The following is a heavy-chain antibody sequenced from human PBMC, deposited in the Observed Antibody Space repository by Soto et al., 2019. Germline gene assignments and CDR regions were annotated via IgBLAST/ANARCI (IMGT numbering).Heavy chain of an antibody. J-gene: IGHJ3*02. D-gene: IGHD1-1*01. CDR3: ARGSQRERDAFDI. Sequence: QVQLQESGPGLVKPSQTLSLTCTVSGVSISSCGYYWSWLRQHPGKGLEGIGYIYYTGSTYYNPSLKSRVTMSLDTSKNQFSLKLSSVTVADTAVYYCARGSQRERDAFDIWGQGTMVTVSS. CDR1: GVSISSCGYY. V-gene: IGHV4-31*03. CDR2: IYYTGST.